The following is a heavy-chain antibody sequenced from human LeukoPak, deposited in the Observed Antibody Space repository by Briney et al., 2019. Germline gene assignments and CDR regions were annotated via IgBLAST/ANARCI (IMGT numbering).Heavy chain of an antibody. J-gene: IGHJ4*02. D-gene: IGHD3/OR15-3a*01. Sequence: SETLSLTCTVSDGSISSYHWSWIRQSAGKGLEWIGRIYSSGSTNYNPSLKSRVTMSVDTSKNQFSLKLSSVTAADTAVYYCARHLWSLDLRGFDYWGQGTLVTVSS. V-gene: IGHV4-4*07. CDR2: IYSSGST. CDR1: DGSISSYH. CDR3: ARHLWSLDLRGFDY.